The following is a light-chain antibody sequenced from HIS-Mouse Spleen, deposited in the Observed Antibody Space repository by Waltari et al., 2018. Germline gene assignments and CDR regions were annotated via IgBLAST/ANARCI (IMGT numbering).Light chain of an antibody. CDR3: CSYAGSSTWV. Sequence: QSALTQPASVSGSPGQSITIPCTGTSSDVGSYNLVPWYQQNPGKAPKLMIYEGSKRPSGVSNRFSGSKSGNTASLTISGLQAEDEADYYCCSYAGSSTWVFGGGTKLTVL. V-gene: IGLV2-23*01. CDR2: EGS. CDR1: SSDVGSYNL. J-gene: IGLJ3*02.